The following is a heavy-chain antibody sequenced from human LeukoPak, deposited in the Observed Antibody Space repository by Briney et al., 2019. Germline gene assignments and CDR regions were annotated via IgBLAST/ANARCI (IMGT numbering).Heavy chain of an antibody. V-gene: IGHV4-31*03. CDR2: IYYSGGT. J-gene: IGHJ3*02. CDR3: ARHRPLGEAFDI. Sequence: SETLSLTCTVSGGSISSGGYYWSWIRQHPGKGLEWIGYIYYSGGTYYNPSLKSRVTISVDTSKNQFSLKLSSVTAADTAVYYCARHRPLGEAFDIWGQGTMVTVSS. CDR1: GGSISSGGYY.